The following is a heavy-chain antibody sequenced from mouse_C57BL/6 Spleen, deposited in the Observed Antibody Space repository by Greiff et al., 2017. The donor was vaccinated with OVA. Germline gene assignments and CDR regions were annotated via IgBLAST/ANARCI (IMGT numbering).Heavy chain of an antibody. Sequence: QVQLQQPGAELVMPGASVKLSCKASGYTFTSYWMHWVKQRPGQGLEWIGEIDPSDSYTNYNQKFKGKSTLTVDKSSSTAYMQLSSLTSEDSAVYYCARDDDQGYWGQGTTLTVSS. CDR3: ARDDDQGY. CDR2: IDPSDSYT. CDR1: GYTFTSYW. D-gene: IGHD2-4*01. V-gene: IGHV1-69*01. J-gene: IGHJ2*01.